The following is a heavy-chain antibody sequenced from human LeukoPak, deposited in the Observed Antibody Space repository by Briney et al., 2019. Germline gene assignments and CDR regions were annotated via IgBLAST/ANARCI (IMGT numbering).Heavy chain of an antibody. Sequence: GGSLRLSCAASAFTFSTFGMHWVRQAPGKGLEWVAFIRSDGGNKYYADSVKGRFTISRDNAKNSLYLQMNSLRAEDTALYYCAKATRGGFNDAFDIWGQGTMVTVSS. J-gene: IGHJ3*02. CDR2: IRSDGGNK. D-gene: IGHD4-23*01. V-gene: IGHV3-30*02. CDR1: AFTFSTFG. CDR3: AKATRGGFNDAFDI.